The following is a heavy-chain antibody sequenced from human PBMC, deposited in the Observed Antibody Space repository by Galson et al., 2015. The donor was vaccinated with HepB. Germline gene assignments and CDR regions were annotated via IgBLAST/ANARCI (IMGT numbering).Heavy chain of an antibody. Sequence: SCKASGYTFTSYYMHWVRQAPGQGLEWMGIINPSGGGTSYAQKLQGRVTMTRDTSTSTVYMELSSLRSEDTAVYYCARLGRHPGLYYFDYWGQGTLVTVSS. CDR3: ARLGRHPGLYYFDY. D-gene: IGHD6-19*01. CDR2: INPSGGGT. V-gene: IGHV1-46*04. J-gene: IGHJ4*02. CDR1: GYTFTSYY.